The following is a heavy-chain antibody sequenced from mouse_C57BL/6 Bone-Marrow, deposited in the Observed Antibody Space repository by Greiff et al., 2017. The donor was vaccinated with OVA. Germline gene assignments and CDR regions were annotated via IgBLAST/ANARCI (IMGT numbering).Heavy chain of an antibody. CDR3: TLTAVEDYFDY. CDR1: GFTFSNYW. V-gene: IGHV6-3*01. CDR2: IRLKSDNYAT. Sequence: EVKLMESGGGLVQPGGSMKLSCVASGFTFSNYWMNWVRQSPEKGLEWVAQIRLKSDNYATHYAESVKGRFTISRDDSKSSVYLQMNNLRAEDTGIYYRTLTAVEDYFDYWGQGTTLTVSS. D-gene: IGHD1-2*01. J-gene: IGHJ2*01.